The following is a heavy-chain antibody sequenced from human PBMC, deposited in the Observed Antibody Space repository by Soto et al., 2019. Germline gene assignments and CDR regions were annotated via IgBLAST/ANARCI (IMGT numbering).Heavy chain of an antibody. D-gene: IGHD2-2*01. Sequence: EVQLLESGGGLVQPGGSLRLSCAASGFSFSYYVMTWVRQAPGKGLEWVSTITTGGGNTDYGDSVKGRFTISRDNSKYTLSLQMNSLTAEDTAVDYCARGEGRTSHFFDLWGRGTLVTVSS. CDR2: ITTGGGNT. CDR3: ARGEGRTSHFFDL. J-gene: IGHJ2*01. V-gene: IGHV3-23*01. CDR1: GFSFSYYV.